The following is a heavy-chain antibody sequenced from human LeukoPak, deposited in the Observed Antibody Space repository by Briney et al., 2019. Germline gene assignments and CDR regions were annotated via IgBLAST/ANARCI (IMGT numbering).Heavy chain of an antibody. D-gene: IGHD2-2*02. V-gene: IGHV1-2*02. J-gene: IGHJ5*02. CDR1: GYTFTGYY. CDR2: INPNSGGT. CDR3: ARDGGDCSSTSCYTALDP. Sequence: GASVKVSCKASGYTFTGYYMHWVRQAPGQGLGWMGWINPNSGGTNYAQKFQGRVTMTRDTSISTAYMELSRLRSDDTAVHYCARDGGDCSSTSCYTALDPWGQGTLVTVSS.